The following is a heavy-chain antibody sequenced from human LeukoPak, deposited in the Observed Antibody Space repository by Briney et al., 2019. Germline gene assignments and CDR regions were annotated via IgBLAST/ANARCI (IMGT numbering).Heavy chain of an antibody. CDR2: ISGSGGST. Sequence: GGSLGLSCAASRFTFNNYAMSWVRQAPGKGLEWVSTISGSGGSTYYADSVKGRFTISRDNSKNTLHLQMNSLRAEDTAVYYCAKSAYYDSSGFYREYYFDYWGQGTLVTVSS. V-gene: IGHV3-23*01. CDR3: AKSAYYDSSGFYREYYFDY. CDR1: RFTFNNYA. J-gene: IGHJ4*02. D-gene: IGHD3-22*01.